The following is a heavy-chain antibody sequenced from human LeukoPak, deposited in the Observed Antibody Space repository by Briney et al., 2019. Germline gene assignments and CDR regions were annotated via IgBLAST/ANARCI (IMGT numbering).Heavy chain of an antibody. Sequence: PGGSLRLSCIASGFTINQHAMSWVRQAPVKGLEWVASIRPDGSAVFYVDSVKGRFTFSRDNAKNSLDLQMNSLRAEDTAVYYCATFGLPYSIDLWGQGTMATVSS. V-gene: IGHV3-7*01. CDR2: IRPDGSAV. D-gene: IGHD3/OR15-3a*01. CDR1: GFTINQHA. CDR3: ATFGLPYSIDL. J-gene: IGHJ6*02.